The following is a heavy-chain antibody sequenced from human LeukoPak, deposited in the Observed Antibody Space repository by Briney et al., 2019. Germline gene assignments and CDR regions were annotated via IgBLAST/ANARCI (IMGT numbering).Heavy chain of an antibody. CDR1: GYTFTSYD. CDR2: MNPNSGNT. D-gene: IGHD3-3*01. Sequence: ASVKVSCKASGYTFTSYDINWVRQATGQGLEWMGWMNPNSGNTGYGQKFQGRVTMTRNTSISTAYMELSSLRSEDTAVYYCARSLYDFWSGYYFHFDYWGQGTLVTVSS. V-gene: IGHV1-8*01. CDR3: ARSLYDFWSGYYFHFDY. J-gene: IGHJ4*02.